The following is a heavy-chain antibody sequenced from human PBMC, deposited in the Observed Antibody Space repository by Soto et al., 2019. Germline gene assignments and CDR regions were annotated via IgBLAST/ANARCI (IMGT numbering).Heavy chain of an antibody. CDR1: GGSISSYY. CDR3: ARYTVGATSGGKLNFDY. CDR2: IYYSGST. Sequence: SETLSLTCTVSGGSISSYYWSWIRQPPGKGLEWIGYIYYSGSTNYNPSLKSRVTISVDTSKNQFSLKLSSVTAADTAVYYCARYTVGATSGGKLNFDYWGQGTLVTVSS. V-gene: IGHV4-59*01. J-gene: IGHJ4*02. D-gene: IGHD1-26*01.